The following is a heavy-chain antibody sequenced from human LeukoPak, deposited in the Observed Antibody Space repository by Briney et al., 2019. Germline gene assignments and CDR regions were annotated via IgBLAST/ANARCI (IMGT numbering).Heavy chain of an antibody. CDR1: GYTFTSYG. Sequence: ASVKLSCNAAGYTFTSYGISWVRHAPGQGLGLMGWISAYNGNTNYAQKLQGRVTMTTDTSTSTAYMELRSLRSDDTAVYYCARPTMIKPRGAFDIWGQGTMVTVSS. J-gene: IGHJ3*02. CDR3: ARPTMIKPRGAFDI. V-gene: IGHV1-18*01. D-gene: IGHD3-22*01. CDR2: ISAYNGNT.